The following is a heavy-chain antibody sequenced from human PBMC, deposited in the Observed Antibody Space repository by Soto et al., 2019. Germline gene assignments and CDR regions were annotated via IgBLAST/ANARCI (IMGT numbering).Heavy chain of an antibody. CDR3: AGEDYYDSSGYYRFDY. V-gene: IGHV1-69*13. CDR1: GGTFSSYA. J-gene: IGHJ4*02. Sequence: SVKVSCKASGGTFSSYAISWVRQAPGQGLVWMGGIIPIFGTANYAQKFQGRVTITADESTSTAYMELSSLRSEDTAVYYCAGEDYYDSSGYYRFDYWGQGTLVTVSS. CDR2: IIPIFGTA. D-gene: IGHD3-22*01.